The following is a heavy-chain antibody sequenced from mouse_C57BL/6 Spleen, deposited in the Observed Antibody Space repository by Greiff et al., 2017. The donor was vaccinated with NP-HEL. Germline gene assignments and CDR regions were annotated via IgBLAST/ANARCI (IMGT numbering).Heavy chain of an antibody. D-gene: IGHD2-5*01. V-gene: IGHV1-53*01. CDR3: ARWGAYYSNVDY. CDR2: INPSNGGT. CDR1: GYTFNSYW. J-gene: IGHJ2*01. Sequence: QVQLQQPGTELVKPGASVKLSCKASGYTFNSYWMHWVKQRPGQGLEWNGNINPSNGGTNYNEKFKSKATLTVVQSSSTAYMQLSSLTSEDSAVYYCARWGAYYSNVDYWGQGTTLTVSS.